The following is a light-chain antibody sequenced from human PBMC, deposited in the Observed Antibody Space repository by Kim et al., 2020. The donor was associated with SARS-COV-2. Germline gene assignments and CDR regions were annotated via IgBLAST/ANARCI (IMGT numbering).Light chain of an antibody. V-gene: IGKV1-6*01. J-gene: IGKJ2*01. CDR1: QGIRND. CDR2: AAS. Sequence: AIQMTQSPSSLSASVGDRVTITCRASQGIRNDVGWYQQKPGKAPKLLIYAASSLQSGVPSRFSGSGSGTDFTLTISSLQPEDFATYFCLQEYNNPYTFGQGTKLEI. CDR3: LQEYNNPYT.